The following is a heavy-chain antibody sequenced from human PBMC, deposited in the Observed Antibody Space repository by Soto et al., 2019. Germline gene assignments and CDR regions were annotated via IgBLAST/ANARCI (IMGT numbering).Heavy chain of an antibody. D-gene: IGHD4-17*01. CDR2: IYYSGST. J-gene: IGHJ4*02. CDR3: ATYPSTVTSDY. V-gene: IGHV4-61*01. CDR1: GGSISSGCYY. Sequence: SETLSLTCTVSGGSISSGCYYWSWIRQHPGKGLEWIGYIYYSGSTNYNPSLKSRVTISVDTSKNQFSLKLSSVTAADTAVYYCATYPSTVTSDYWGQGTLVTVSS.